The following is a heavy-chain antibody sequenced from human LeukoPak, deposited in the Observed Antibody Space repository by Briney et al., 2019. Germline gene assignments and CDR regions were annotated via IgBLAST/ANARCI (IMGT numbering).Heavy chain of an antibody. Sequence: KAGGSLRLSCAASGFTFDDYAMHWVRQAPGKGLEWVSSISSSSSYIYYADSVKGRFTISRDNAKNSLYLQMNSLRAEDTAVYYCARDSSSWYFDYWGQGTLVTVSS. CDR3: ARDSSSWYFDY. V-gene: IGHV3-21*01. CDR2: ISSSSSYI. D-gene: IGHD6-13*01. CDR1: GFTFDDYA. J-gene: IGHJ4*02.